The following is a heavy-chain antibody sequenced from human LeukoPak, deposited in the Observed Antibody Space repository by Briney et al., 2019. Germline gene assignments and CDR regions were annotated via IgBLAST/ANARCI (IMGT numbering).Heavy chain of an antibody. J-gene: IGHJ4*02. Sequence: PGGSLRLSCAASGFTFSSYSMNWVRQAPGKGLEWVSYISSSSSTIYYADSVKGRFTISRDNAKNSLYLQMNSLRAEDTAVYYCARGGVVVAATRTRMYYFDYWGQGTLVTVSS. V-gene: IGHV3-48*04. D-gene: IGHD2-15*01. CDR2: ISSSSSTI. CDR3: ARGGVVVAATRTRMYYFDY. CDR1: GFTFSSYS.